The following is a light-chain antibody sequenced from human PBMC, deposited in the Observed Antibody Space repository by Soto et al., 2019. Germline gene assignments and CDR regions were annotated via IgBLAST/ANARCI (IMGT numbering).Light chain of an antibody. CDR3: QRYGSSPFT. Sequence: EIVLTQSPGTLALSTGERATLSCRASQSVSSNYLTWYQQKRGQAPRLLIHGASSRATGIPYRFSGSGSGTDFTLTISILQPEDFAVYYCQRYGSSPFTVGPGTKVGIK. J-gene: IGKJ3*01. CDR1: QSVSSNY. CDR2: GAS. V-gene: IGKV3-20*01.